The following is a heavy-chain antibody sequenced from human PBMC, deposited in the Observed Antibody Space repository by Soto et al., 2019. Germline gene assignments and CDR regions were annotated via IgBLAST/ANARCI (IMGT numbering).Heavy chain of an antibody. CDR3: ARDAFAFWSGYYMDYGMDV. Sequence: GASVKVSCKASGYTFTSYDINWVRQATGQGLEWMGSINPNTGNTVYAQKLQGRVTMTTDTSTSTAYMELRSLRSDDTAVHYCARDAFAFWSGYYMDYGMDVWGQGTTVTVSS. V-gene: IGHV1-8*01. J-gene: IGHJ6*02. D-gene: IGHD3-3*01. CDR1: GYTFTSYD. CDR2: INPNTGNT.